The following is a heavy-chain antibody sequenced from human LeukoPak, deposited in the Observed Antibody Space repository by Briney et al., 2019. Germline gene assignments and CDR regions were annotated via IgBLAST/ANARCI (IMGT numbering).Heavy chain of an antibody. D-gene: IGHD6-13*01. CDR1: GYTFTSYG. CDR3: AKGPSIAAAGGYYYGMDV. V-gene: IGHV1-18*01. J-gene: IGHJ6*02. Sequence: GPSVKVSCKASGYTFTSYGISWVRQAPGQGLEWMGWITTYNGNTKYAQKFQGRVTVTTDTSTSTAYMELRSLRSDDTAVYYCAKGPSIAAAGGYYYGMDVWGQGTTVTVSS. CDR2: ITTYNGNT.